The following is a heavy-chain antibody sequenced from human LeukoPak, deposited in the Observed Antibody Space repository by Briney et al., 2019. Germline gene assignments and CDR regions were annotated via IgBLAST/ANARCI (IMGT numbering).Heavy chain of an antibody. CDR3: ASEARDSVGGVFDY. CDR2: INPSGGST. J-gene: IGHJ4*02. D-gene: IGHD2-15*01. CDR1: GYTFTNYY. Sequence: GASVKVSCKASGYTFTNYYIHWVRQAPGQGLECMGIINPSGGSTSYAQKFQGRVTITADESTSTAYMELSSLRSEDTAVYYCASEARDSVGGVFDYWGQGTLVTVSS. V-gene: IGHV1-46*01.